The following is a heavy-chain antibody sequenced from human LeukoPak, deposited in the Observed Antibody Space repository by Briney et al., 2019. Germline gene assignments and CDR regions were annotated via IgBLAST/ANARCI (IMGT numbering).Heavy chain of an antibody. D-gene: IGHD3-10*01. V-gene: IGHV3-30*02. CDR3: ARGRRSGGITMIRGVKDRGWFDF. CDR1: GFTFTSHG. J-gene: IGHJ5*01. Sequence: PGGSLRLSCAASGFTFTSHGMHWVRHAPGKGLEWVAHIRYDGSNKYYAASVKGRFTISRDDSKKMLYLQMNSLSPEDTAVYYCARGRRSGGITMIRGVKDRGWFDFWGQGTLVTVSS. CDR2: IRYDGSNK.